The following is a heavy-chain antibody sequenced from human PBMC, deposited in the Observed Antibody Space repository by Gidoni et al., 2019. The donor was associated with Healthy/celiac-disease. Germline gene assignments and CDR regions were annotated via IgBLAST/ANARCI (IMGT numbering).Heavy chain of an antibody. J-gene: IGHJ4*02. D-gene: IGHD2-2*01. CDR2: ISWNSGSI. CDR3: AKGGGAMEGGYYFDY. Sequence: EVQLVESGGGLVQPGRSLRLSCAASGFTFDDYAMHWVRPAPGKGLEWVSGISWNSGSIGYADSVKGRFTISRDNAKNSLYLQMNSLRAEDTALYYCAKGGGAMEGGYYFDYWGQGTLVTVSS. CDR1: GFTFDDYA. V-gene: IGHV3-9*01.